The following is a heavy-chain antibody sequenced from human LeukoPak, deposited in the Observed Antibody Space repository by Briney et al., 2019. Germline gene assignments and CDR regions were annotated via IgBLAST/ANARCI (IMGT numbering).Heavy chain of an antibody. V-gene: IGHV3-23*01. D-gene: IGHD6-19*01. Sequence: GGSLRLSCAASGFTFSSYAKSWVRQAPGKGLEWVSAISGSGGSTYYADSVKGRFTISRDNSKNTLYLQMNSLRAEDTAVYYCAKRGYSSGWYRYYFDYWGQGTLVTVSS. J-gene: IGHJ4*02. CDR2: ISGSGGST. CDR3: AKRGYSSGWYRYYFDY. CDR1: GFTFSSYA.